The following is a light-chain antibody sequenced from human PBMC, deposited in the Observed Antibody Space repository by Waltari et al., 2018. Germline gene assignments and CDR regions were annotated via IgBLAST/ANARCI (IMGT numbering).Light chain of an antibody. CDR1: QSVGSSH. V-gene: IGKV3-20*01. CDR3: QQYGSSPYT. CDR2: DVS. J-gene: IGKJ2*01. Sequence: EIVLTQPPGTLSLSPGENVSLSGRASQSVGSSHLAWYQQKPGQAPRLLIYDVSTRATGIPDRFTGSGSGTDFSLTISRLEPEDFAVYYCQQYGSSPYTFGQGTKLEIK.